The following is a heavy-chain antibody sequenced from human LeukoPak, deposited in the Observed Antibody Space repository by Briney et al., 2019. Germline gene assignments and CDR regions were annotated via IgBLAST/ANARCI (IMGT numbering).Heavy chain of an antibody. J-gene: IGHJ3*02. V-gene: IGHV4-4*07. CDR2: IYTSGST. D-gene: IGHD3-16*01. CDR3: ARDLWYYDYVWGGTAFDI. Sequence: SETLSLTCTVSGGSISSYYWSWIRQPAGKGLEWIGRIYTSGSTNYNPSLKSRVTMSVDTSKNQSSLKLSSVTAADTAVYYCARDLWYYDYVWGGTAFDIWGQGTMVTVSS. CDR1: GGSISSYY.